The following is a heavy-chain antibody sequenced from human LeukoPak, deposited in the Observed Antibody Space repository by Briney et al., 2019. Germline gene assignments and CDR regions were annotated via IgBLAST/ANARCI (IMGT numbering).Heavy chain of an antibody. CDR2: ISWNSITK. CDR1: GVIFGDYG. D-gene: IGHD3-9*01. J-gene: IGHJ4*02. Sequence: GRSLRLSCTASGVIFGDYGMHWVRQVPGKGLEWVSDISWNSITKRYADPVRGRFTISRDNARNSLYLQMTNVRPDDTAFYFCAKAVPATNYLDLWGQGTLVTVSS. CDR3: AKAVPATNYLDL. V-gene: IGHV3-9*01.